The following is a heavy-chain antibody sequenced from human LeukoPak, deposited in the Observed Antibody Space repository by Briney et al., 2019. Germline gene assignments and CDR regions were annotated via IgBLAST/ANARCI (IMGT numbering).Heavy chain of an antibody. D-gene: IGHD1-14*01. CDR1: GFPCNSFW. Sequence: GGSLRLSSAASGFPCNSFWMHWARQAPGKGLVWVSDMNEYSTTIRYADSVKGRFTTSRDNAKSILYLQMNDLRAEDPAMYCCARGWVNPVDLWGQGTLVTVSS. CDR3: ARGWVNPVDL. V-gene: IGHV3-74*01. J-gene: IGHJ5*02. CDR2: MNEYSTTI.